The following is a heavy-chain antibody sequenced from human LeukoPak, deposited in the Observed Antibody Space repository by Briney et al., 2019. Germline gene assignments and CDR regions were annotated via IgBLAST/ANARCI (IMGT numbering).Heavy chain of an antibody. CDR3: AKVGYYGSGSYYFTERGDDAFDI. D-gene: IGHD3-10*01. J-gene: IGHJ3*02. Sequence: GRSLRLSCAASGFTFSSYAMHWVRQAPGKGLEWVSAISGSGGSTYYADSVKGRFTISRDNSKNTLYLQMNSLRAEDTAVYYCAKVGYYGSGSYYFTERGDDAFDIWGQGTLVTVSS. CDR1: GFTFSSYA. V-gene: IGHV3-23*01. CDR2: ISGSGGST.